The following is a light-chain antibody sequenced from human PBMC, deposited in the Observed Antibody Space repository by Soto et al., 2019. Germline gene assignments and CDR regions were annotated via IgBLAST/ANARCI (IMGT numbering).Light chain of an antibody. CDR3: TSYEGGGRYV. V-gene: IGLV2-14*01. CDR1: SSDIGHYDY. J-gene: IGLJ1*01. CDR2: EVS. Sequence: QSVLTQPASVSGSPGQSITISCTGISSDIGHYDYVSWYQQYPGKAPKLMIYEVSNRPSGVSNSLSGSKSGNTASLTISGLRPEDEADYYCCTSYEGGGRYVFGTGTKVTVL.